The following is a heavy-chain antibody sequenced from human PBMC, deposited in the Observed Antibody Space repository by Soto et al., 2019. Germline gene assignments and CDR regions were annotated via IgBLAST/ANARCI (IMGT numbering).Heavy chain of an antibody. CDR1: GYSFTSYW. J-gene: IGHJ3*02. CDR3: ARHLAKVGAFDI. CDR2: IYPGDSDT. Sequence: SGESLKISCKGSGYSFTSYWIGCVRQMPGKGLEWMGIIYPGDSDTRYSPSFQGQVTISADKSITTAYLQWSSLKASDTAMYYCARHLAKVGAFDIWGQGTMVTVSS. V-gene: IGHV5-51*01.